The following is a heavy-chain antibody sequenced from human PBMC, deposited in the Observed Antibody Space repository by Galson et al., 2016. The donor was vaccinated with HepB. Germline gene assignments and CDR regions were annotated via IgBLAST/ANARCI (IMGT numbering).Heavy chain of an antibody. CDR1: GGSTSGSNYY. D-gene: IGHD2-21*01. V-gene: IGHV4-39*01. CDR3: ARHRAYCGDCYPRFDY. J-gene: IGHJ4*02. CDR2: IYYTGTT. Sequence: SETLSLTCTVSGGSTSGSNYYWGWIRQPPGKGLEWIGSIYYTGTTYYNPSLKSRVTISVDTSKSQFSLKLSSVTAADTAVYYCARHRAYCGDCYPRFDYWGLGTLVSVSS.